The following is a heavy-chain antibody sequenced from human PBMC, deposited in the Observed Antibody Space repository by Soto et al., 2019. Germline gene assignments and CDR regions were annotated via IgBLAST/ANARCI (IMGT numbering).Heavy chain of an antibody. J-gene: IGHJ6*02. Sequence: SETLALTVTVSDDFISSYYWNWIRQPAGKGLEWIERVSTSGATNYNPSLESRVTMSVDTSKKQFSLKLTSVTAADTDVYFCEREDYEILTGSYAMDVWGQGTTVPVYS. CDR3: EREDYEILTGSYAMDV. CDR1: DDFISSYY. CDR2: VSTSGAT. D-gene: IGHD3-9*01. V-gene: IGHV4-4*07.